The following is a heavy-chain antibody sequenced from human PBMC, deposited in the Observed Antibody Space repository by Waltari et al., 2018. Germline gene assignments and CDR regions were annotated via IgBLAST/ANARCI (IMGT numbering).Heavy chain of an antibody. CDR1: GLTFSSYW. CDR3: ARDDGIRTVDY. J-gene: IGHJ4*02. D-gene: IGHD1-20*01. Sequence: EVQLVESGGGLVQPGGSLRLSCAASGLTFSSYWMSWVRQAPGKGLEWVANIKPDGSEEYSVDSVKGRFTISRDNAKNSLYLQMNSLRAEDTAVYYCARDDGIRTVDYWGQGTLVTVSS. CDR2: IKPDGSEE. V-gene: IGHV3-7*01.